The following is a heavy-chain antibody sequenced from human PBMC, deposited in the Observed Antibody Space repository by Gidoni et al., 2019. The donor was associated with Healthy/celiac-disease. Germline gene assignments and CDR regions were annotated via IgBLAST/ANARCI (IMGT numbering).Heavy chain of an antibody. CDR3: ATTIKYNWNDPGAFDI. D-gene: IGHD1-1*01. CDR2: IYPGDSDN. CDR1: GSSFTSYW. V-gene: IGHV5-51*01. J-gene: IGHJ3*02. Sequence: EVQLVQSGAEVKKPGESLMISCKGSGSSFTSYWIGWVRQMPGKGLEWMGSIYPGDSDNRYSPSVQGQVTISADKSISTAYLQWSSLKASDTAMYYCATTIKYNWNDPGAFDIWGQGTMVTVSS.